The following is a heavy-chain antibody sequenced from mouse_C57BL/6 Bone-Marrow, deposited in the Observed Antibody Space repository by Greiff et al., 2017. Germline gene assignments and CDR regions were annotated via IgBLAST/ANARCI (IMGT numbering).Heavy chain of an antibody. Sequence: EVQLQQSVAELVRPGASVKLSCTASGFNIKNTYMHWVKQRPEQGLEWIGRIDPANGNTKYAPKFQGKATITADTSSNTAYLQLSSLTSEDTAIYYCARTAYYSNLFYYAMDYWGQGTSVTVSS. CDR3: ARTAYYSNLFYYAMDY. D-gene: IGHD2-5*01. V-gene: IGHV14-3*01. CDR1: GFNIKNTY. CDR2: IDPANGNT. J-gene: IGHJ4*01.